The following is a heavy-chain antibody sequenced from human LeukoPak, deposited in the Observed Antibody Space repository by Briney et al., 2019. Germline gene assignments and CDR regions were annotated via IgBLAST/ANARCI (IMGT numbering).Heavy chain of an antibody. V-gene: IGHV4-31*03. J-gene: IGHJ4*02. CDR1: GGSISSVDYY. CDR3: ARVLGAELLWFGELLYGFDY. CDR2: IYYSGST. D-gene: IGHD3-10*01. Sequence: PSETLSLTCTVSGGSISSVDYYWSWIRQYPGKGLEWIGYIYYSGSTYYNPSLKSRVTISVDTSKNQFSLKLSSVTAADTAVYYCARVLGAELLWFGELLYGFDYWGQGTLVTVSS.